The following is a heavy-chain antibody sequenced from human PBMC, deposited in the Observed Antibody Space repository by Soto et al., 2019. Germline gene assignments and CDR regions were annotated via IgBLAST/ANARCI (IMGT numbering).Heavy chain of an antibody. V-gene: IGHV4-39*01. D-gene: IGHD6-13*01. CDR1: GGSISSSDYW. CDR2: IYYTGRA. CDR3: ARQIGRGSWSLDH. J-gene: IGHJ4*02. Sequence: QLQLQESGPVLVKPAETLSLTCTVSGGSISSSDYWWGWIRQPPGKGLEWIGSIYYTGRAYYTPSLKNRVIISVDTYKNQCSLRLSSVTAADPAVYYCARQIGRGSWSLDHWGQGTLVTVSS.